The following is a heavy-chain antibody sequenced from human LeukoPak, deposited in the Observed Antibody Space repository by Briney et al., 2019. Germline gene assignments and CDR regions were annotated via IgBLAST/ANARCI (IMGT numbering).Heavy chain of an antibody. Sequence: GGSLRLSCAASGFTFSSYSMNWVRQAPGKGLEWVSGFSGSGGAAYYADSVKGRFTISRDNFKNTLYLQMNSLRDEDTAVYYCAKDIRANWGLFDSWGQGTLVTVSS. D-gene: IGHD7-27*01. J-gene: IGHJ4*02. CDR3: AKDIRANWGLFDS. V-gene: IGHV3-23*01. CDR2: FSGSGGAA. CDR1: GFTFSSYS.